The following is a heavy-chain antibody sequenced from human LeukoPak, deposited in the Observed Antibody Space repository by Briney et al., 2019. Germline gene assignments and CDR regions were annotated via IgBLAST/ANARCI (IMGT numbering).Heavy chain of an antibody. CDR1: GFTFSSYA. V-gene: IGHV3-23*01. CDR3: ANPPIPGSSGDVDY. Sequence: TGGSLRLSCAASGFTFSSYAMSWVRQAPGKGLEWVSAISGSGGSTYYADSVKGRFTISRDNSKNTLYLQMNSLRAEDTAVYYCANPPIPGSSGDVDYWGQGTLVTVSS. CDR2: ISGSGGST. D-gene: IGHD6-19*01. J-gene: IGHJ4*02.